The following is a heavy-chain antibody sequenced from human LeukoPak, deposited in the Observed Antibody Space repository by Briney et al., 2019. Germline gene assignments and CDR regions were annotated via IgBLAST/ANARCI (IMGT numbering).Heavy chain of an antibody. Sequence: ASVKVSCKASGYGFTTYYMHWVRQAPGQGLEWMGIINPSGGSTSYAQKFQGRVTMTRDTSTSTVYMELCSLRSEDTAVYYCARDTYSYGLFDYWGQGTLVTVSS. V-gene: IGHV1-46*01. J-gene: IGHJ4*02. CDR2: INPSGGST. CDR1: GYGFTTYY. CDR3: ARDTYSYGLFDY. D-gene: IGHD5-18*01.